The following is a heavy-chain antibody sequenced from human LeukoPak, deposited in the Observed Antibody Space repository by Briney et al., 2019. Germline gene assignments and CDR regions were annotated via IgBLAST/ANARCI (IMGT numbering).Heavy chain of an antibody. Sequence: GGSLSLSCAASGFTFSSYAMNWVRQAPGEGPEWVSAISGSGGSTYYADSVKGRFTISRDNSKNTLYLQMNSLRAEDTAVYYCAHISSSWPDYWGQGTLVTVSS. J-gene: IGHJ4*02. CDR2: ISGSGGST. D-gene: IGHD6-13*01. CDR1: GFTFSSYA. V-gene: IGHV3-23*01. CDR3: AHISSSWPDY.